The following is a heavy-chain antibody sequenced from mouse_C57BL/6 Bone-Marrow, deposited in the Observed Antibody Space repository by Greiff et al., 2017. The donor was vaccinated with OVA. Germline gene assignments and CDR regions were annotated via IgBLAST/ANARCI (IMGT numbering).Heavy chain of an antibody. CDR3: VMGLGHFDY. J-gene: IGHJ2*01. CDR1: GFSFNTYA. Sequence: EVQRVESGGGLVQPKGSLKLSCAASGFSFNTYAMNWVRQAPGQGLEWVARIRSKSNNYATYYADSVKDRFTISRDDSESMLYLQMNNLKTEGTAMYYCVMGLGHFDYWGQGTTLTVSS. V-gene: IGHV10-1*01. CDR2: IRSKSNNYAT. D-gene: IGHD4-1*01.